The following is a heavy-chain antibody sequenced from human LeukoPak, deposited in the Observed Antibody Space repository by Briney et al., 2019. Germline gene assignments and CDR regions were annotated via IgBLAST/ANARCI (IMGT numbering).Heavy chain of an antibody. Sequence: ETLSLTCAVYGGSFSGYYWSWIRQPPGKGLEWIGEINHSGSTNYNPSLKSRVTISVDTSKNQFSLKLSSVTAADTAVYYCARAPNGPIKVFSSGPDDAFDIWGQGTMVTVSS. V-gene: IGHV4-34*01. CDR3: ARAPNGPIKVFSSGPDDAFDI. J-gene: IGHJ3*02. D-gene: IGHD6-19*01. CDR1: GGSFSGYY. CDR2: INHSGST.